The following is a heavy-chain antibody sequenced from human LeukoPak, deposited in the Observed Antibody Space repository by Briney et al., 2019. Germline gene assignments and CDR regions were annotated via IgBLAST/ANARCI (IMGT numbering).Heavy chain of an antibody. J-gene: IGHJ5*02. CDR3: AHRRIYDSSGYYYTLLDP. CDR1: GLSLSTSGVG. Sequence: SGPTLVKPTQTLTLTCTFSGLSLSTSGVGVGWIRQPPGKALEWLALIYWNDDKRYSPSLKSRLTITKDTSKNQVVLTMTNMDPVDTATYYCAHRRIYDSSGYYYTLLDPWGQGTLVTVSS. D-gene: IGHD3-22*01. CDR2: IYWNDDK. V-gene: IGHV2-5*01.